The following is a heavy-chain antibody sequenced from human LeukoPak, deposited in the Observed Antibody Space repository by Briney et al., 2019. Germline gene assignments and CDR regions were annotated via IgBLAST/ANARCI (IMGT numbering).Heavy chain of an antibody. CDR1: GFTFSSYG. J-gene: IGHJ6*02. CDR2: ISGSGGST. D-gene: IGHD6-13*01. Sequence: QTGGSLRLSCAASGFTFSSYGVSWVRQAPGKGLEWVSAISGSGGSTSYADSVKGRFTISRDNFKNTLYLQMNSLRVEDTAIYYCAKVRSSSYYYYYGMDVWGQGTTVTVSS. CDR3: AKVRSSSYYYYYGMDV. V-gene: IGHV3-23*01.